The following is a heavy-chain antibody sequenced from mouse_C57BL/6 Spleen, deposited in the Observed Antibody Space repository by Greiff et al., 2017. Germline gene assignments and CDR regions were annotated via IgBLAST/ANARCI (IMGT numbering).Heavy chain of an antibody. V-gene: IGHV5-12*01. Sequence: EVHLVESGGGLVQPGGSLKLSCAASGFTFSDYYMYWVRQTPEKRLEWVAYISNGGGSTCYPDTVKGRFTIARDNAKNNLYLQMSRLKSEDTAMYYCARRGGSSNWYFDVWGTGTTVTVSS. J-gene: IGHJ1*03. D-gene: IGHD1-1*01. CDR1: GFTFSDYY. CDR2: ISNGGGST. CDR3: ARRGGSSNWYFDV.